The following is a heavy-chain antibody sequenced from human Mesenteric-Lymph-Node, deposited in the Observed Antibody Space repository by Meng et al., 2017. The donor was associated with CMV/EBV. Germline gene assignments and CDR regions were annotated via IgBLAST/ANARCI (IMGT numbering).Heavy chain of an antibody. CDR3: ARVACTSCYKRVDWFDP. D-gene: IGHD2-2*02. V-gene: IGHV4-34*01. J-gene: IGHJ5*02. CDR1: DGSFSGYY. CDR2: IDDSGST. Sequence: SETLSLTCAVSDGSFSGYYWTWIRQPPGEGLEWIGQIDDSGSTKSDPSLKSRVTISVDTSKNQFSLKLSSVTAADTAVYYCARVACTSCYKRVDWFDPWGQGTLVTVSS.